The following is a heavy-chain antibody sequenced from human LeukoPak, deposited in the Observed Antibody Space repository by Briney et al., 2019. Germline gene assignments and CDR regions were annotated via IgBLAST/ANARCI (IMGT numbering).Heavy chain of an antibody. V-gene: IGHV4-4*09. CDR1: GGSISSYY. CDR3: ARLVATALTLDV. CDR2: IYTSGST. Sequence: PSETLSLTCTVSGGSISSYYWSWIRQPPGKGLEWIGYIYTSGSTNYNPSLKSRVTISVDTSKNQFPLKLSSVTAADTAVYYCARLVATALTLDVWGKGTTVTVSS. D-gene: IGHD5-12*01. J-gene: IGHJ6*04.